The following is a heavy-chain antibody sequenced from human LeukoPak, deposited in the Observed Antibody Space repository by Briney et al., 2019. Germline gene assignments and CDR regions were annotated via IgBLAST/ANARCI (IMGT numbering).Heavy chain of an antibody. Sequence: GGSLRLPCAASGFTFSSYSMNWVRQAPGKGLEWVSSISSSSSYIYYADSVKGRFTISRDNAKNSLYLQMNSLRAEDTAVYYCAREGGYSYGYPGGFDYWGQGTLVTVSS. J-gene: IGHJ4*02. CDR1: GFTFSSYS. CDR2: ISSSSSYI. V-gene: IGHV3-21*01. D-gene: IGHD5-18*01. CDR3: AREGGYSYGYPGGFDY.